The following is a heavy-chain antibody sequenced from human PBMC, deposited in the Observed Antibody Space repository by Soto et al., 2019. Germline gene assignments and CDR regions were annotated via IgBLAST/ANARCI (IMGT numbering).Heavy chain of an antibody. Sequence: GESLKSSCKGSGYSFTSYWIGWVRQMPGKGLEWMGIIYPGDSRTRYSPSFQGQVTISADKSNSTAHLQWSSLKASDTAVYYCARNLDYGRNSAGCDPWGQEPLVT. V-gene: IGHV5-51*01. CDR1: GYSFTSYW. J-gene: IGHJ5*02. CDR3: ARNLDYGRNSAGCDP. D-gene: IGHD4-17*01. CDR2: IYPGDSRT.